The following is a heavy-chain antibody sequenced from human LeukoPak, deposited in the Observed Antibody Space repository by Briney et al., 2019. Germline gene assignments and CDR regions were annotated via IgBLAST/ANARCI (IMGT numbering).Heavy chain of an antibody. J-gene: IGHJ4*02. CDR1: GFTFSNYA. D-gene: IGHD6-19*01. CDR2: TSGSGGST. Sequence: GGSLRLSCVASGFTFSNYAMSWVRQAPGKGLEWVSATSGSGGSTYYADSVKGRFTISRDNSKNTLYLQMNSLRAEDTAVYYCAKNPYAVAASYFDYWGQGTLVTVSS. V-gene: IGHV3-23*01. CDR3: AKNPYAVAASYFDY.